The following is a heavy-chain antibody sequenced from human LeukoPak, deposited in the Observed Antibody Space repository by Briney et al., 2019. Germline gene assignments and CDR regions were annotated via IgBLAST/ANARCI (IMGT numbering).Heavy chain of an antibody. CDR2: IYSGGST. D-gene: IGHD1-26*01. CDR1: GFTVSSNY. V-gene: IGHV3-53*01. CDR3: ARPSLNTGSYFDY. J-gene: IGHJ4*02. Sequence: PGGSLRLSCAASGFTVSSNYMSWVRQAPGKGLEWVSIIYSGGSTFYADSVKGRFTISRDNAKNSLYLQMNSLRAEDTAVYYCARPSLNTGSYFDYWGQGILVSVSS.